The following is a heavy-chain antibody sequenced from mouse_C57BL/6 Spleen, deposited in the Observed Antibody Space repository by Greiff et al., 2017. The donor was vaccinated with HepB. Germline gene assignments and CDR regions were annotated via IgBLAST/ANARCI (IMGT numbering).Heavy chain of an antibody. V-gene: IGHV1-72*01. J-gene: IGHJ2*01. CDR3: ASQYYGRSEGFDY. Sequence: VQLQQPGAELVKPGASVKLSCKASGYTFTSYWMHWVKQRPVRGLEWIGRIDPNSGGTKYNEKFKSKATLTVDKPSSTAYMQLSSLTSADSAVYYCASQYYGRSEGFDYWGQGTTLTVSS. D-gene: IGHD1-1*01. CDR1: GYTFTSYW. CDR2: IDPNSGGT.